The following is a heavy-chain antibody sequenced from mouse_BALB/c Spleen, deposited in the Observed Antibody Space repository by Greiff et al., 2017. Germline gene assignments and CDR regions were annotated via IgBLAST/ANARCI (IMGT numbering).Heavy chain of an antibody. CDR2: ISSGGSYT. V-gene: IGHV5-9-4*01. CDR1: GFTFSSYA. Sequence: EVQVVESGGGLVKPGGSLKLSCAASGFTFSSYAMSWVRQSPEKRLEWVAEISSGGSYTYYPDTVTGRFTISRDNAKNTLYLEMSSLRSEDTAMYYCAREGTTMITTGHYYAMDYWGQGTSVTVSS. J-gene: IGHJ4*01. D-gene: IGHD2-4*01. CDR3: AREGTTMITTGHYYAMDY.